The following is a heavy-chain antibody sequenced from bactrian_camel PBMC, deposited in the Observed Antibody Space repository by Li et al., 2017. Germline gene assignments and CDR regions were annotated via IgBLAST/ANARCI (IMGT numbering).Heavy chain of an antibody. D-gene: IGHD3*01. CDR1: GYTYNHYC. CDR3: AAAEAGRGTWPDDDGY. J-gene: IGHJ6*01. CDR2: IVRGSHT. Sequence: VQLVESGGGSVKAGGSLALTCVASGYTYNHYCMGWFRLAPAKEREAVAAIVRGSHTDYHAAVKGRFTISQDTPKNTVYLQVNSLKPEDTAMYYCAAAEAGRGTWPDDDGYWGQGTQVTVS. V-gene: IGHV3S53*01.